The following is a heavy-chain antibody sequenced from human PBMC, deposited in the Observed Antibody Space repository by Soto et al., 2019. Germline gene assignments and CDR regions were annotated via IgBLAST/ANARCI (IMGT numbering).Heavy chain of an antibody. CDR3: ATGPGVSGYYAVDQYYGMDV. D-gene: IGHD3-22*01. V-gene: IGHV4-31*03. J-gene: IGHJ6*02. CDR1: GGSISSGDYY. Sequence: QVQLQESGPGLVKPSQTLTLTCTVSGGSISSGDYYWSWIRQHPGEGLEWIGYIYYSGSTNYNAYLQSRVTISVDTSKNQFSLKWDSVTVADTDVYYCATGPGVSGYYAVDQYYGMDVWGQGTRVTVSS. CDR2: IYYSGST.